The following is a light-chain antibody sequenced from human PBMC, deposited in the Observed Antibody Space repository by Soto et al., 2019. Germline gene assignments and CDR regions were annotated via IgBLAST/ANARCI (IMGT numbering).Light chain of an antibody. CDR3: ATWDDDLNAAV. CDR2: EVS. J-gene: IGLJ7*01. Sequence: QSVLTQPASVSGSPGQSITISCTGTNSDVGGYNYVSWYQQHPGKAPELMIYEVSHRPSGVSNRFSGSKSDNTASLTISGLQAEDEADYYCATWDDDLNAAVFGGGTQLTVL. CDR1: NSDVGGYNY. V-gene: IGLV2-14*01.